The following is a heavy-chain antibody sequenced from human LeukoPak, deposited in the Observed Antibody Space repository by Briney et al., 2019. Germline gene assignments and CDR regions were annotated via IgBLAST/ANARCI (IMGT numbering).Heavy chain of an antibody. CDR2: IRSKANSYAT. CDR3: ARERRDGGFGELLSLPFDY. V-gene: IGHV3-73*01. D-gene: IGHD3-10*01. J-gene: IGHJ4*02. Sequence: PGGSLRLSCAASGFTFSGSAMHWVRQASGKGLEWVGRIRSKANSYATAYAASVKGRFTISRDNAKNSLYLQMNSLRAEDTAVYYCARERRDGGFGELLSLPFDYWGQGTLVTVSS. CDR1: GFTFSGSA.